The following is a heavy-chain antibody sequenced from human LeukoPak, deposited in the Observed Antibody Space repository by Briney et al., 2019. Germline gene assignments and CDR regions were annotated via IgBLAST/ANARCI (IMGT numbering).Heavy chain of an antibody. CDR2: ISPSGDST. V-gene: IGHV3-64*01. J-gene: IGHJ4*02. Sequence: GGSLTLSCAASGFTFSRSFMHCVRQTPGKGLEYVSTISPSGDSTYYVHSVKGRFTISRDNSKNTLYLQMGSLRAEDMAVYYCVRAPQYFGSAKYYFDYWGQGTLVTVSS. CDR1: GFTFSRSF. D-gene: IGHD3-10*01. CDR3: VRAPQYFGSAKYYFDY.